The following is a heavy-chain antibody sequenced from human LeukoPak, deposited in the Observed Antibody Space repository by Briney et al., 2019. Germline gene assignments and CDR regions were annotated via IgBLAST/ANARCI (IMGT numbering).Heavy chain of an antibody. J-gene: IGHJ1*01. D-gene: IGHD6-13*01. CDR3: ARDKAAAGTARGKYFQH. Sequence: PSETLSLTCAVYGGSFSGYYWSWIRQPPGKGLEWIGEINHSGSTNYNPSPKSRVTISVDTSKNQFSLKLSSVTAADTAVYYCARDKAAAGTARGKYFQHWGQGTLVTVSS. V-gene: IGHV4-34*01. CDR1: GGSFSGYY. CDR2: INHSGST.